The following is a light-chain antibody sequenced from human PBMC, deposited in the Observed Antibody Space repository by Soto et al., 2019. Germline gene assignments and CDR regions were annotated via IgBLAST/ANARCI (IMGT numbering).Light chain of an antibody. CDR3: QYRGIWPPGAT. CDR1: QSINNY. V-gene: IGKV3-11*01. J-gene: IGKJ4*01. CDR2: DAS. Sequence: EIVLTQSPVTLSLSPGERATLSCRASQSINNYLAWYQQKPGQPPRLLIYDASNRATAIPVRFSGSGSGTDVTPTISSLEPEDSAVYYCQYRGIWPPGATFGGGTKVEIK.